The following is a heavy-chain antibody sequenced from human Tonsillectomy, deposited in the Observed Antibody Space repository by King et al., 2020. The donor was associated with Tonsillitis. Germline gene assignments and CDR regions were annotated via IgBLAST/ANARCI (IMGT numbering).Heavy chain of an antibody. CDR2: IYYSGST. D-gene: IGHD6-19*01. CDR1: GGSISSYY. CDR3: AREYSSGWDRYWYFDL. Sequence: VQLQESGPGLVKPSETLSLTCTVSGGSISSYYWSWLRQPPGKGLEWIGYIYYSGSTNYNPSLKSRVTISVDTSKNQFSLKLTSVTAADTAVYYCAREYSSGWDRYWYFDLWAVAPWSLSPQ. J-gene: IGHJ2*01. V-gene: IGHV4-59*01.